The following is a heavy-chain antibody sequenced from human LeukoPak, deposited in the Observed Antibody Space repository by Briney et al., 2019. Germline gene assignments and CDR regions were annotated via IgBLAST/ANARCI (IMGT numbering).Heavy chain of an antibody. V-gene: IGHV4-34*01. Sequence: SETLSLTRAVYGGSFSGYYWSWIRQPPGKGLEWIGEINHSGSTNYNPSLKSRVTISVDTSKNQFSLKLSSVTAADTAVYYCASDDYGDYASPNFDYWGQGTLVTVSS. CDR1: GGSFSGYY. CDR3: ASDDYGDYASPNFDY. D-gene: IGHD4-17*01. CDR2: INHSGST. J-gene: IGHJ4*02.